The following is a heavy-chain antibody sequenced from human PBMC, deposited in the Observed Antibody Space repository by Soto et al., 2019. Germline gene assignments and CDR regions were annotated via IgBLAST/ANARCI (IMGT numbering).Heavy chain of an antibody. D-gene: IGHD3-10*01. CDR3: AKEGGSGPDPHYYGMDV. CDR2: ISYDGSNK. Sequence: PGGSLRLSCAASGFTFSSYGMHWVRQAPGKGLEWVAVISYDGSNKYYADSVKGRFTISRDNSKNTLYLQMNSLRAEDTAVYYCAKEGGSGPDPHYYGMDVWGQGTTVTVSS. V-gene: IGHV3-30*18. CDR1: GFTFSSYG. J-gene: IGHJ6*02.